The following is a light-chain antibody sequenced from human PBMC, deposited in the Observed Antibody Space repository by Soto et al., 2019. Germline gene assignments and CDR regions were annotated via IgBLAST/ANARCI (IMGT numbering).Light chain of an antibody. CDR1: NIESRS. CDR3: QVWDSSGERAV. Sequence: SYELTQPPSVSVAPGQTAKITFGGNNIESRSVHWYQQKPGQAPVLVVYEDSDRPSGIPERFSGSNSGNTATLTIGRVEAGDEADYYCQVWDSSGERAVLGGGTQLTVL. J-gene: IGLJ7*01. CDR2: EDS. V-gene: IGLV3-21*02.